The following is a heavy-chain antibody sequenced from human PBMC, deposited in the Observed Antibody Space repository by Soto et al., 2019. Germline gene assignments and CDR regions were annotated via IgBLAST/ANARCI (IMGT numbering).Heavy chain of an antibody. D-gene: IGHD2-15*01. V-gene: IGHV4-39*01. Sequence: QLQLQESGPGLVKPSETLSLTCTVSGGSISSSSYFWGWIRQPPGKGLQWIGSIYYSGSTYYNPSLKSRVTVSVDTSKNQCSLKLNSVTAADTAVYYCARHRSDFWFDPWGQGTLVTVSS. J-gene: IGHJ5*02. CDR2: IYYSGST. CDR1: GGSISSSSYF. CDR3: ARHRSDFWFDP.